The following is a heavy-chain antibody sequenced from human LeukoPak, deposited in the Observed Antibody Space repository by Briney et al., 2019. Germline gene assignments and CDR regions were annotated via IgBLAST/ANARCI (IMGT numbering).Heavy chain of an antibody. D-gene: IGHD3-10*01. CDR2: IYTSGST. J-gene: IGHJ4*02. Sequence: SETLSLTCTVSGGSISSTSYYWGWIRQPPGKGLEWIGRIYTSGSTNYNPSLKSRVTMSVDTSKNQFSLKLSSVTAADTAVYYCAREGPDGSGSSELRKFDYWGQGTLVTVSS. CDR3: AREGPDGSGSSELRKFDY. CDR1: GGSISSTSYY. V-gene: IGHV4-39*07.